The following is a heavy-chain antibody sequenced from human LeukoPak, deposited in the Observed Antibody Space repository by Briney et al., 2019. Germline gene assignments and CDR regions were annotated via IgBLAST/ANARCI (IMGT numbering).Heavy chain of an antibody. V-gene: IGHV4-34*01. J-gene: IGHJ4*02. CDR2: INHSGST. Sequence: MASETLSLTCAVYGGSFSGYYWSWIRQPPGKGLEWIGEINHSGSTNYNPSFKSRVTISVDTSKNQFSLKLSSVTAADTAVYYCARGIAAARGYWGQGTLVTVSS. D-gene: IGHD6-13*01. CDR3: ARGIAAARGY. CDR1: GGSFSGYY.